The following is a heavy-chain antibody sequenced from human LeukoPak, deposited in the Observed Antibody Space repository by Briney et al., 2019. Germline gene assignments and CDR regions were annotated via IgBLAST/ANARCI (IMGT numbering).Heavy chain of an antibody. Sequence: GRSLRLSCAVSGITLSNYGMSWVRQAPGKGLEWVAGISDSGGRTNYADSVKGRFTISRDNPKNTLYLQMNSLRAEDTAVYFCAIRGVVIRVILVGFHKEAYYFDSWGQGALVTVSS. J-gene: IGHJ4*02. V-gene: IGHV3-23*01. D-gene: IGHD3-22*01. CDR3: AIRGVVIRVILVGFHKEAYYFDS. CDR1: GITLSNYG. CDR2: ISDSGGRT.